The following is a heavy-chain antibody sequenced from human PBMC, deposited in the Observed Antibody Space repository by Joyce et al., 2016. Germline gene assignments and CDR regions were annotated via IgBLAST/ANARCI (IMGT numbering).Heavy chain of an antibody. CDR1: GYRFTYYG. Sequence: QVQLLQSGAEVKKPGASVKVACKASGYRFTYYGISWVRQAPGQGLEWMGWIRVSSGNTNYAQDLQGRGTMTTDTSTSTAYMELRSLRSDDTALYYCARTICSSTNCYEGVGYYGMDVWGQGTTVTVSS. CDR3: ARTICSSTNCYEGVGYYGMDV. CDR2: IRVSSGNT. J-gene: IGHJ6*02. V-gene: IGHV1-18*04. D-gene: IGHD2/OR15-2a*01.